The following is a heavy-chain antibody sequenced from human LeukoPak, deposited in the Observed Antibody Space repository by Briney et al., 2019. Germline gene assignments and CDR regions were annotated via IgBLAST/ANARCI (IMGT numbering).Heavy chain of an antibody. CDR1: GFTFSSYA. V-gene: IGHV3-30*18. J-gene: IGHJ4*02. Sequence: GRSLRLSCAASGFTFSSYAMHWVRQSLGKGLEWVAVMSYDGFKKYYAVSVKGRFTISIDNSKNTLYLKMNSLRAEDTAVYYCAKTKGFSYDYYFDYWGQGTLVTVSS. CDR2: MSYDGFKK. D-gene: IGHD5-18*01. CDR3: AKTKGFSYDYYFDY.